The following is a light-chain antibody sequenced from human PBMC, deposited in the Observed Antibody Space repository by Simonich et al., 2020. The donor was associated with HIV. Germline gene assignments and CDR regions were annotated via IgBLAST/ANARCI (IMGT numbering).Light chain of an antibody. CDR1: QSVLHTSNNKNY. Sequence: DIVVTQSPDSLPVSLGERATINCKSSQSVLHTSNNKNYLAWYQQKPGQPPKLLIYWASTRESGVPDRFSGSGSGTDFTLTISSLQAEDVAVYYCQQYYSTPRTFGQGTKVEIK. J-gene: IGKJ1*01. CDR3: QQYYSTPRT. V-gene: IGKV4-1*01. CDR2: WAS.